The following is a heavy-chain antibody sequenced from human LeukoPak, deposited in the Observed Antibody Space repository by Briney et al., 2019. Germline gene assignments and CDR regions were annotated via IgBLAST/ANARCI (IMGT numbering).Heavy chain of an antibody. CDR1: GGSISSYY. Sequence: SETLSLTCTVSGGSISSYYWGWLRQPPGKGLEYIGYIYNSGSTNYNPSLKSRVTIAGDTSKNQFSLRLTSVTAADTAVYYCARISAAAVEPWGKGTTVTISS. J-gene: IGHJ6*04. D-gene: IGHD6-13*01. V-gene: IGHV4-59*01. CDR2: IYNSGST. CDR3: ARISAAAVEP.